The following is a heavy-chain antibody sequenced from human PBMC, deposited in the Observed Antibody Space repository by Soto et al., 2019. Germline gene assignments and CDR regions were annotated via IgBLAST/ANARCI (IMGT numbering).Heavy chain of an antibody. V-gene: IGHV4-34*01. CDR2: INHSGST. Sequence: SETLSLTCAVYGGSFSGYYWSWIRQPPGKGLEWIGEINHSGSTNYNPSLKSRVTISVDTSKNQFSLKLSSVTAADTAVYYCAKRRYSSSGYFDYWGQGTLVTVSS. CDR3: AKRRYSSSGYFDY. D-gene: IGHD2-2*01. CDR1: GGSFSGYY. J-gene: IGHJ4*02.